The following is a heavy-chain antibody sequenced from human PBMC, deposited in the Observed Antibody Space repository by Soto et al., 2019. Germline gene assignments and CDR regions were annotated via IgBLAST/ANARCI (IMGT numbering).Heavy chain of an antibody. CDR3: ARGGQWLRFLENCYYYGMDV. CDR2: INHSGST. Sequence: SDTLSLTCAVYGVSFSGYYWSWILQPPGKGLEWIGEINHSGSTNYNPSLKSRVTISVDTSKNQFSLKLSSVTAADTAVYYCARGGQWLRFLENCYYYGMDVWGQGTTITVSS. J-gene: IGHJ6*02. D-gene: IGHD5-12*01. CDR1: GVSFSGYY. V-gene: IGHV4-34*01.